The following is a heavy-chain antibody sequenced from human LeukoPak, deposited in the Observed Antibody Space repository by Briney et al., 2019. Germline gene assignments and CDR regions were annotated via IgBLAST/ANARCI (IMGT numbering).Heavy chain of an antibody. CDR3: AKSSSSGYYYYGMDV. CDR2: ISSSGSTI. Sequence: GGSLRLSCAASGFTFSDYYMSWIRQAPGKGLEWVSYISSSGSTIYYADSVKGRFTISRDNAKNSLYLQMNSLRAEDTAVYYCAKSSSSGYYYYGMDVWGQGTTVTVSS. J-gene: IGHJ6*02. CDR1: GFTFSDYY. D-gene: IGHD6-6*01. V-gene: IGHV3-11*01.